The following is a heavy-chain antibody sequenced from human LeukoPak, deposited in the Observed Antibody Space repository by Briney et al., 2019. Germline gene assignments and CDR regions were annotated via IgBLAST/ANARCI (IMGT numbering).Heavy chain of an antibody. CDR1: GYTLTELS. CDR2: VNPEDGET. Sequence: ASVKVSCRVSGYTLTELSIHWVRQAPGKGLEWMGGVNPEDGETIYAQKFQGRVTMTEDTPIDTTYMEVSSLRSEDTAVYFCAIAQNWKAGWFDPWGQGTLVTVSS. J-gene: IGHJ5*02. CDR3: AIAQNWKAGWFDP. V-gene: IGHV1-24*01. D-gene: IGHD1-1*01.